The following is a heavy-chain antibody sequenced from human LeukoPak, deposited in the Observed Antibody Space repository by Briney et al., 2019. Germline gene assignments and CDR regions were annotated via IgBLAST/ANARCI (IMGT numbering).Heavy chain of an antibody. CDR2: ISSSGSTI. D-gene: IGHD6-19*01. V-gene: IGHV3-11*04. J-gene: IGHJ4*02. Sequence: GGSLRLSCAASGFTFSDYYMSWIRQAPGKGLEWVSYISSSGSTIYYADSVKGRFTISRDNARNSLYLQMNSLRAEDTAVYYCARDHGVAVAGIRYFDYWGQGTLVTVSS. CDR1: GFTFSDYY. CDR3: ARDHGVAVAGIRYFDY.